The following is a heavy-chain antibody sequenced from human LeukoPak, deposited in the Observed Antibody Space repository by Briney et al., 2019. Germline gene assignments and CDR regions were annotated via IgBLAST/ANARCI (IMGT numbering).Heavy chain of an antibody. Sequence: ASVKVSCKASGYTFTSYGISWVRQAPGQGLEWMGWISAYNGNTNYAQKLRGRVTMTTDTSTSTAYMELRSLRSDDTAVYYCARGRILNIDYYYYYMDVWGKGTTVTVSS. V-gene: IGHV1-18*01. CDR2: ISAYNGNT. J-gene: IGHJ6*03. CDR1: GYTFTSYG. D-gene: IGHD3-9*01. CDR3: ARGRILNIDYYYYYMDV.